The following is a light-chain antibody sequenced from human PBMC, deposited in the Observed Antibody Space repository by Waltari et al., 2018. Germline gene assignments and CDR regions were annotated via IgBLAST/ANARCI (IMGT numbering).Light chain of an antibody. CDR3: HSFDSKLGGAV. CDR1: ISNLGATYV. CDR2: GNK. Sequence: QSVLTQPPSVPVAPGQGVTIPCPGSISNLGATYVSQWSQPVPGTAPKTLIFGNKLRPSGVPCRFSGSQSCPPASLAILWLQGGGEAHYFCHSFDSKLGGAVFGSGTEVTV. V-gene: IGLV1-40*01. J-gene: IGLJ1*01.